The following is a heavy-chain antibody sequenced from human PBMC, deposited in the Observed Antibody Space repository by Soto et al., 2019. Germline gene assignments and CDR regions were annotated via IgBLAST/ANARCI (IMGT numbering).Heavy chain of an antibody. D-gene: IGHD4-17*01. CDR1: DYTLTPGDY. V-gene: IGHV4-38-2*02. CDR2: IYHSGST. CDR3: AREGRTVKEEIGVDV. Sequence: PANTLTPPCRVSDYTLTPGDYSGWTRQPARTGLGWIGSIYHSGSTYYNPPLKSRVTISVDTSKNQFSLKLSSVTAADTAVYYGAREGRTVKEEIGVDVWGQGTTV. J-gene: IGHJ6*02.